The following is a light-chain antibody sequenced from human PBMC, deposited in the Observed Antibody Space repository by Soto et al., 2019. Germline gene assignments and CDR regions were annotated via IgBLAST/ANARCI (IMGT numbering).Light chain of an antibody. V-gene: IGLV1-47*02. CDR1: GSNIGSHD. Sequence: QPVLTQPPSAYGTPGQRVTISCSGSGSNIGSHDVYWYQHLPGTAPKVLIYRNDQRPSGVPDRFSASRSGTSASLAISGLRSEDEADYYCVAWDDSLSGRVFGGGTQLTVL. J-gene: IGLJ3*02. CDR3: VAWDDSLSGRV. CDR2: RND.